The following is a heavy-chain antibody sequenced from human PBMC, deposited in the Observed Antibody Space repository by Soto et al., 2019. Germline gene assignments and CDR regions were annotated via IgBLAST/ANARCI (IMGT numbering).Heavy chain of an antibody. CDR2: ISGSGDGT. V-gene: IGHV3-23*01. J-gene: IGHJ4*02. Sequence: EVQLRQSGGGVVQPGGSLRLSCVASGFSFNNYAMTWVRQAPGKGLEWVSGISGSGDGTYYADSVKDRFSVSRDKSTSPVHLQMSSLRVEDTAVYYCAKDKGLGGSSYFGDWGQGALVIVSS. CDR1: GFSFNNYA. CDR3: AKDKGLGGSSYFGD. D-gene: IGHD3-16*01.